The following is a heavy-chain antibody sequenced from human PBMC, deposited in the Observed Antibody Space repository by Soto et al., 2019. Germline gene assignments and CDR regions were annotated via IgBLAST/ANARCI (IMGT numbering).Heavy chain of an antibody. CDR3: ARYVWGSGYYHYFDY. J-gene: IGHJ4*02. CDR2: VMHIFGTA. Sequence: ASVKLYWKAFGGTFSSYAGSWVRQKPEQGVEWWGGVMHIFGTANYAQKCQGRVTITADESTSTAYMELSSLRSEDTAVYYCARYVWGSGYYHYFDYWGQGTLVTVS. D-gene: IGHD3-16*01. CDR1: GGTFSSYA. V-gene: IGHV1-69*13.